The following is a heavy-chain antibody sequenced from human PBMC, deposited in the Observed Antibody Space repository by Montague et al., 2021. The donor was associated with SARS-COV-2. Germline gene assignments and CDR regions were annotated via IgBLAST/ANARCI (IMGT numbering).Heavy chain of an antibody. CDR1: GGPITDYS. V-gene: IGHV4-59*08. Sequence: SETLSLTCTVSGGPITDYSWTWIRQPPGKALEWIGYVFKSGGTSYNPSLKSRVTMSVDTSKSHFSLRLTSVTAADTAVYYCARRASSFDNWFDLWGQGALVNGSS. CDR2: VFKSGGT. D-gene: IGHD3-10*01. CDR3: ARRASSFDNWFDL. J-gene: IGHJ5*02.